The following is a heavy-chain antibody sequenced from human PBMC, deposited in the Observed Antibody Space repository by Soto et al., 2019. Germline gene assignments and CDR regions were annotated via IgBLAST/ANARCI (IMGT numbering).Heavy chain of an antibody. Sequence: GASVKVSCKASGCTFGSYAISWVRQAPGQGLEWMGGIIPIFGTANYAQKFQGRVTITADESTRTAYMELSSLRSEDTAGYYCARAYYYDSSGYVGSYGMDVWGQGTTVTVSS. V-gene: IGHV1-69*13. CDR2: IIPIFGTA. CDR1: GCTFGSYA. D-gene: IGHD3-22*01. CDR3: ARAYYYDSSGYVGSYGMDV. J-gene: IGHJ6*02.